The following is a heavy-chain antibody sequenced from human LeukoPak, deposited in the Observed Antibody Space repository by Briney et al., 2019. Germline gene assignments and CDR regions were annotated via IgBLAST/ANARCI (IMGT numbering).Heavy chain of an antibody. CDR1: GGSISSSSYY. V-gene: IGHV4-39*02. Sequence: SETLSLTCTVSGGSISSSSYYWGWIRQPPGKGLEWIGSIYYSGNTYYNPSLKSRVTISVDTSKNQFSLNLSSVTAADTAVYYCAREIDYGSGNHLDYWGQGTLVTVSS. D-gene: IGHD3-10*01. J-gene: IGHJ4*02. CDR2: IYYSGNT. CDR3: AREIDYGSGNHLDY.